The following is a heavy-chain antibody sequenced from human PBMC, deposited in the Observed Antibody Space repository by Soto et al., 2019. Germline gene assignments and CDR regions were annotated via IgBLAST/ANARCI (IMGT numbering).Heavy chain of an antibody. CDR2: INPNSGGT. D-gene: IGHD3-10*01. Sequence: GASVKVSCKASGYTFTGYYMHWVRQAPGQGLEWMGWINPNSGGTNYAQKFQGWVTMTRDTSISTAYMELSRLRSDDTAVYYCATSYGSGSYTYYGMDVWGQGTTVTVSS. J-gene: IGHJ6*02. CDR3: ATSYGSGSYTYYGMDV. CDR1: GYTFTGYY. V-gene: IGHV1-2*04.